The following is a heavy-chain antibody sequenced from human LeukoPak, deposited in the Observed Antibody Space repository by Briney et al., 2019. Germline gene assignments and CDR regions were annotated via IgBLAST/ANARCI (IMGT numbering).Heavy chain of an antibody. CDR1: GFTFSSYA. CDR2: ISGSGGST. D-gene: IGHD3-22*01. V-gene: IGHV3-23*01. CDR3: ATYDSSGYYLADY. Sequence: GGSLRLSCAASGFTFSSYAMSWVRQAPGKGLEWVSAISGSGGSTYYAGSVKGRFTISRDNSKNTLYLQMNSLRAEDTAVYYCATYDSSGYYLADYWGQGTLVTVSS. J-gene: IGHJ4*02.